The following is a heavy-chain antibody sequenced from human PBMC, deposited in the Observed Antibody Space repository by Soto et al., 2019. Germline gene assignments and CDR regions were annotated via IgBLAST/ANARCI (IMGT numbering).Heavy chain of an antibody. CDR3: ARLHCDSPNCVPLDP. J-gene: IGHJ5*02. CDR1: GGSISSGDYY. D-gene: IGHD2-2*01. CDR2: IYYSGTS. V-gene: IGHV4-30-4*01. Sequence: SETLSLTCTVSGGSISSGDYYWSWIRQPPGKGLEWIGYIYYSGTSSYNPSLESRVTMSVDTSKKQLSLRLRSVTAADTAVYYCARLHCDSPNCVPLDPWGQGTLVTVSS.